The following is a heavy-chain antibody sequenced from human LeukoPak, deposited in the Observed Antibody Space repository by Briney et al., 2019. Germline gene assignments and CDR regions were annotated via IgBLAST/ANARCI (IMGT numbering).Heavy chain of an antibody. J-gene: IGHJ4*02. CDR2: ISYDGSNK. CDR3: ARDLDYYDSSGPFDY. Sequence: PPGGSLRLSCAASGFTFSSYAMHWVRQAPGKGLEWVAVISYDGSNKYYADSVKGRFTISRDNSKNTLYLQMNSLRAEDAAVYYCARDLDYYDSSGPFDYWGQGTLVTVSS. D-gene: IGHD3-22*01. V-gene: IGHV3-30*04. CDR1: GFTFSSYA.